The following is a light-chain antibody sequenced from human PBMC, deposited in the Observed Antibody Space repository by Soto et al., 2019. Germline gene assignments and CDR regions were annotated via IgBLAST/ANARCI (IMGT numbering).Light chain of an antibody. CDR3: QVWDNRGYV. CDR1: NIGGKN. V-gene: IGLV3-9*01. Sequence: SYELTQPLSVSVALGQTATITCGGNNIGGKNVHWYQQKPGQAPALVIYRDYNRPSGIPERFSGSNSGHTATLTISRVQPGDEADYYCQVWDNRGYVFGTGTKVTVL. CDR2: RDY. J-gene: IGLJ1*01.